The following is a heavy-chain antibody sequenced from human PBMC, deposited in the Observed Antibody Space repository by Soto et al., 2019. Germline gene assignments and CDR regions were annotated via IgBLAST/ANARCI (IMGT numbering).Heavy chain of an antibody. Sequence: GGSLRLSCAASGFTVSSNYMSWVRQAPGKGLEWVSVIYSGGSTYYADSVKGRFTISRDNSKNTLYLQMNSLRAEDTAVYYCAREANVPGIAVAGTPVVSYWGQGTLVTVSS. D-gene: IGHD6-19*01. J-gene: IGHJ4*02. CDR2: IYSGGST. CDR3: AREANVPGIAVAGTPVVSY. V-gene: IGHV3-66*01. CDR1: GFTVSSNY.